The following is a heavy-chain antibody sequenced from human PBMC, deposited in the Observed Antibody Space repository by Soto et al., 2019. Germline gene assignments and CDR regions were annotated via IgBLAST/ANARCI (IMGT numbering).Heavy chain of an antibody. J-gene: IGHJ5*02. Sequence: GESLKISCKGSGYTFTNNWIGWVRQKPGKGLEWMGLIHPRDSDARYSPSFQGQVTFSADRSTSTAYLQWTNVQASDGAMYYCVRQGVRSSGWFDLWGQGTQVTVSS. CDR3: VRQGVRSSGWFDL. CDR1: GYTFTNNW. CDR2: IHPRDSDA. D-gene: IGHD3-22*01. V-gene: IGHV5-51*01.